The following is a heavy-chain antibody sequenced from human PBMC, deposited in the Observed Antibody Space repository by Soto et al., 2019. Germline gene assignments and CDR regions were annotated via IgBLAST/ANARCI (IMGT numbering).Heavy chain of an antibody. CDR2: MNPNSGNT. V-gene: IGHV1-8*01. Sequence: QVQLVQSGAEVKKPGASVKVSCKASGYTFTSYDINWVRQATGQGLEWMGWMNPNSGNTGYAQKFQGRVTMTRNTSISTAYMELSSLRSEDTAVYYCAGGGVLLWFGEETDYYYYGMDVWGQGTTVTVSS. D-gene: IGHD3-10*01. CDR1: GYTFTSYD. J-gene: IGHJ6*02. CDR3: AGGGVLLWFGEETDYYYYGMDV.